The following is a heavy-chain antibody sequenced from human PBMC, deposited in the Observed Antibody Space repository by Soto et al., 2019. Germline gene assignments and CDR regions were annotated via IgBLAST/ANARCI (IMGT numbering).Heavy chain of an antibody. CDR2: IYYSGST. V-gene: IGHV4-31*03. J-gene: IGHJ5*02. D-gene: IGHD2-2*01. CDR3: ARHSSPSFDP. CDR1: GGSISSGGYY. Sequence: SETLSLTCTVSGGSISSGGYYWSWIRQHPGKGLEWIGYIYYSGSTYYNPSLKSRVTISVDTSKSQFSLKLSSVTAADTAVYYCARHSSPSFDPWGQGTLVTVSS.